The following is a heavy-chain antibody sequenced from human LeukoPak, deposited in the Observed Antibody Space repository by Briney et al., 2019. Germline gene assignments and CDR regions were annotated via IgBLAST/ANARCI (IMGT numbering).Heavy chain of an antibody. Sequence: PGGSLRLSCAASGFTFSSYGMSWVRQAPGKGLEWVSAISGSGGSPSYADSVKGRFTISRDNPKNTLYLQMNSLRAEDTAGYYCAELGITMIGGVWGKGTTVTISP. CDR2: ISGSGGSP. D-gene: IGHD3-10*02. CDR3: AELGITMIGGV. V-gene: IGHV3-23*01. J-gene: IGHJ6*04. CDR1: GFTFSSYG.